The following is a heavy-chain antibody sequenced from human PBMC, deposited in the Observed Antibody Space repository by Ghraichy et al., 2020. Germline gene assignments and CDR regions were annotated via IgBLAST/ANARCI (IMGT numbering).Heavy chain of an antibody. V-gene: IGHV3-13*05. D-gene: IGHD4-17*01. Sequence: GVSLRLSCAASGFTFSSSDMHWVRQVTGKGLEWVSGIGTVGDPYYAGSVKGRFTISRENAKNSLYLQMNGLRVGDTAVYYCARALKETTVTPEDSFYYFYGLDVWGQGTTVTVSS. J-gene: IGHJ6*02. CDR1: GFTFSSSD. CDR2: IGTVGDP. CDR3: ARALKETTVTPEDSFYYFYGLDV.